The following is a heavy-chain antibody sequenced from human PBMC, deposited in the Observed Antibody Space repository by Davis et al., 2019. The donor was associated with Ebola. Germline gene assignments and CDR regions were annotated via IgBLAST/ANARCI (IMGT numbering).Heavy chain of an antibody. Sequence: GESLKISCAASGFTFSSYGMHWVRQAPGKGLEWVAFIRYDGSNKYYADSVKGRFTISRDNSKNTLYLQMNSLRAEDTAVYYCAKGGEQWLTRPFDYWGQGTLVTVSS. CDR3: AKGGEQWLTRPFDY. CDR1: GFTFSSYG. V-gene: IGHV3-30*02. J-gene: IGHJ4*02. CDR2: IRYDGSNK. D-gene: IGHD6-19*01.